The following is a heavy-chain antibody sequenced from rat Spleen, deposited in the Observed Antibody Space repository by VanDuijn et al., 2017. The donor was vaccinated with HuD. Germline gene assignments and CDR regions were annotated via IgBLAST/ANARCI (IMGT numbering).Heavy chain of an antibody. D-gene: IGHD1-12*02. CDR2: SIYDGSSI. CDR3: ARADGAY. Sequence: EVQLVESGGGLVQPGRSLKLSCAAAGFTFSDYNMAWVRQAPKKGLEWVATSIYDGSSIYYRDSVKGRFTISRDNAKSTLYLQMDSLRSEDTATYYCARADGAYWGQGTLVTVSS. J-gene: IGHJ3*01. V-gene: IGHV5-7*01. CDR1: GFTFSDYN.